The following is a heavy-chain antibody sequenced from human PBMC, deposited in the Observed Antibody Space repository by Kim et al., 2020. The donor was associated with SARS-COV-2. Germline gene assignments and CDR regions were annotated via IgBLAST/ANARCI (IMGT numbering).Heavy chain of an antibody. D-gene: IGHD3-3*01. CDR3: ARGGPPRTYYDFWSGYSSYYYYYGMDV. Sequence: ASVKVSCKASGYTFTSYDINWVRQATGQGLEWMGWMNPNSGNTGYAQKFQGRVTMTRNTSISTAYMELSSLRSEDTAVYYCARGGPPRTYYDFWSGYSSYYYYYGMDVWGQGTTVTVSS. CDR2: MNPNSGNT. J-gene: IGHJ6*02. V-gene: IGHV1-8*01. CDR1: GYTFTSYD.